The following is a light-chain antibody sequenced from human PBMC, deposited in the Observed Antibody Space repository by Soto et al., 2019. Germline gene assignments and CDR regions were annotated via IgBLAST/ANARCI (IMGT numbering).Light chain of an antibody. Sequence: ELVLTQSPATLSVSPGERATLSCRASQSVSSYLAWYQPKPGQAPRLLIYGASSRATGIPDRFSGSGSGTDFTLTISRLEPEDFAVYYCQQYGSSPPETFGQGTKVDIK. CDR3: QQYGSSPPET. CDR1: QSVSSY. CDR2: GAS. V-gene: IGKV3-20*01. J-gene: IGKJ1*01.